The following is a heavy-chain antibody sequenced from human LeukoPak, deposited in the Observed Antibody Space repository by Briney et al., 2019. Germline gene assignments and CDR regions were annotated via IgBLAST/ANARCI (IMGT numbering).Heavy chain of an antibody. CDR2: IYYSGST. J-gene: IGHJ4*02. D-gene: IGHD5-18*01. Sequence: PSETLSLTCTVSGGSIRSSYYYWGWIRQPPGKGLEWIGYIYYSGSTNYNPSLKSRVTISVDTSKNQFSLKLSSVTAADTAVYHCAREAMYSYGNNFDYWGQGTLVTVSS. CDR1: GGSIRSSYYY. V-gene: IGHV4-61*01. CDR3: AREAMYSYGNNFDY.